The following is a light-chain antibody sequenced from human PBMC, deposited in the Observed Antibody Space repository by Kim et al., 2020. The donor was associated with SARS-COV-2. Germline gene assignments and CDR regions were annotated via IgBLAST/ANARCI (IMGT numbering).Light chain of an antibody. CDR3: NSYAGNNRHV. CDR2: EVT. V-gene: IGLV2-8*01. J-gene: IGLJ1*01. CDR1: SSDVGGYNY. Sequence: HSFTISCTGTSSDVGGYNYVSWYQQHPGKAPKLIIYEVTKRPSGVPDRFSGSKSGNTASLTVSGLQAEDEAEYYCNSYAGNNRHVFGSGTRVTVL.